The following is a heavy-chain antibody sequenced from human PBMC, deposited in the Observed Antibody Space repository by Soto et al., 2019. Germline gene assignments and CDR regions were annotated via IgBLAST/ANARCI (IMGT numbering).Heavy chain of an antibody. CDR3: AIEAGGDPGCYFDY. D-gene: IGHD2-21*02. CDR1: GFTFSSYA. CDR2: ISYDGSNK. J-gene: IGHJ4*02. V-gene: IGHV3-30-3*01. Sequence: QVQLVESGGGVVQPGRSLRLSCAASGFTFSSYAMHWVRQAPGKGLEWVAVISYDGSNKYYADSVKGRFTISRDNSKNTLYLQMNSLRAEDTAVYYCAIEAGGDPGCYFDYWGQGTLVTVSS.